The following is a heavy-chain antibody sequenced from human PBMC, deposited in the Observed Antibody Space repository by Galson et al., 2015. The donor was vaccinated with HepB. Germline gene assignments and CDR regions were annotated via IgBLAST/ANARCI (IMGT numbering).Heavy chain of an antibody. CDR1: GFTFSSYA. J-gene: IGHJ5*02. D-gene: IGHD3-10*01. Sequence: SLRLSCAASGFTFSSYAMSWVRQAPGKGLEWVSAISGSGGNTYYADSVKGRFTISRDNSKNTLYLQMNSLRAEDTAVYYCAKDLSGRYGSGSYYKATRPRNWFDPWGQGTLVTVSS. CDR3: AKDLSGRYGSGSYYKATRPRNWFDP. CDR2: ISGSGGNT. V-gene: IGHV3-23*01.